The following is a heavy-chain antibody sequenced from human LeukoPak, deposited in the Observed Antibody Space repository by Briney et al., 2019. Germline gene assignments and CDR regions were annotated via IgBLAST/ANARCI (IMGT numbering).Heavy chain of an antibody. J-gene: IGHJ4*02. D-gene: IGHD3-10*01. CDR3: ARNYGSGSYYNA. Sequence: GGSLRLSCAASGFTFSNYGMHWVRQAPGKGLEWVALIWYDGNNKYYADSVKGRFTISRDNSKNTLYLQMNSLRAEDTAVYYCARNYGSGSYYNAWGQGTMVTVSS. CDR1: GFTFSNYG. CDR2: IWYDGNNK. V-gene: IGHV3-33*01.